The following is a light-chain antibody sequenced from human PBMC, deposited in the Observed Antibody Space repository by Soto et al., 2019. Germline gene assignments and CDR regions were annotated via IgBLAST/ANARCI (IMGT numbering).Light chain of an antibody. V-gene: IGLV1-47*02. CDR1: SSNIGSNY. CDR3: AAWDDSLSGHYV. Sequence: QSVLTQPPSASGTHGQRVTISCSGSSSNIGSNYVYWYQQLPGTAPKLLIYSNNQRPSGVPDRFSGSNSGTSASLAISGLRSEDEADYYCAAWDDSLSGHYVFGTGTKVTVL. CDR2: SNN. J-gene: IGLJ1*01.